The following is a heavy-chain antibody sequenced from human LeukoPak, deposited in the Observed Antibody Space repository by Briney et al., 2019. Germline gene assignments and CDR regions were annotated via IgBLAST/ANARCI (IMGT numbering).Heavy chain of an antibody. V-gene: IGHV4-34*01. D-gene: IGHD6-19*01. Sequence: PSETLSLTCAVYGGSLSGYYWSWIRQPPGKGLEWLGEINHSGSTNYNPSLKSRVTISVDTSKNQFSLKLSSVTAADTAVYYCARRQRGQWLPKGFDPWGQGTLVTVSS. CDR2: INHSGST. CDR3: ARRQRGQWLPKGFDP. J-gene: IGHJ5*02. CDR1: GGSLSGYY.